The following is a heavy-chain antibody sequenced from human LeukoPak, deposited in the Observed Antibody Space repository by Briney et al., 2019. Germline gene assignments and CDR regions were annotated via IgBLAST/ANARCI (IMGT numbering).Heavy chain of an antibody. D-gene: IGHD4-17*01. V-gene: IGHV3-30-3*01. J-gene: IGHJ4*02. Sequence: GRSLRLSCAVSGFIFSNYAMHWVRQAPGKGLEWVAVISYDGSNKYYADSVKGRFTISRDNSKNTLYLQMNSLRAEDTAVYYCASDYGDYAIDYWGQGTLVTVSS. CDR3: ASDYGDYAIDY. CDR2: ISYDGSNK. CDR1: GFIFSNYA.